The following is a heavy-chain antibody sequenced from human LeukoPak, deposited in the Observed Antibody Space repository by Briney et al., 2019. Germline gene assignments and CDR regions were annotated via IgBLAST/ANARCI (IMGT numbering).Heavy chain of an antibody. D-gene: IGHD3-16*01. CDR1: GFTFSRYA. CDR3: ATWPRNDYAY. Sequence: GGPLRLSCAASGFTFSRYAMSWVRQAPGKGLEWVSAIGDRGGSTYTYYIDSVKGRFTISRDNSKNVLYLQMNTLRAEDTAVYYCATWPRNDYAYWGQGTLVTVSS. CDR2: IGDRGGSTYT. V-gene: IGHV3-23*01. J-gene: IGHJ4*02.